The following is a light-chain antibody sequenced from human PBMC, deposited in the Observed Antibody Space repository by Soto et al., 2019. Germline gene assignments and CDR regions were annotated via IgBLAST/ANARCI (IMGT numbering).Light chain of an antibody. CDR1: QSVSSSY. CDR2: DAS. Sequence: EIVLTQSPATLSLSPGERATLSCVASQSVSSSYLAWYQQKPGLAPRLLIYDASRRATGIPDRFGGSGSGTDFTLTISRLETEDFAVYYCQQYGSSPLTFGGGTKVEIK. CDR3: QQYGSSPLT. J-gene: IGKJ4*01. V-gene: IGKV3D-20*01.